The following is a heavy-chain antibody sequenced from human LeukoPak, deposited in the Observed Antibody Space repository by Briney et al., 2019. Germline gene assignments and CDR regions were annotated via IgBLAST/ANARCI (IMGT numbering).Heavy chain of an antibody. D-gene: IGHD5-24*01. CDR3: ARVIQLST. J-gene: IGHJ3*01. CDR1: GFTFSDSA. V-gene: IGHV3-23*01. Sequence: GGSLRLSCAASGFTFSDSAMTWVRQAPGKGLDWVSLISFSGANSYYADSVKGRFTISRDNSKDTLFLQMNSLRAEDTAIYYCARVIQLSTWGLGTMVTVSS. CDR2: ISFSGANS.